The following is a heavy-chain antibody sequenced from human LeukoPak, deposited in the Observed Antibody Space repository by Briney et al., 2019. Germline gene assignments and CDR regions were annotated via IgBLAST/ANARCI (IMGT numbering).Heavy chain of an antibody. V-gene: IGHV4-34*01. Sequence: SETLSLTCAVYGGSFSGYYWSWIRQPPGKGLEWIGEINHSGSTNYNPSLKSRVTISVDTSKNQFSLKLSFVTAADTAVYYCARGTKYRGFDYWGQGTLVTVSS. CDR3: ARGTKYRGFDY. CDR1: GGSFSGYY. J-gene: IGHJ4*02. CDR2: INHSGST. D-gene: IGHD2-2*01.